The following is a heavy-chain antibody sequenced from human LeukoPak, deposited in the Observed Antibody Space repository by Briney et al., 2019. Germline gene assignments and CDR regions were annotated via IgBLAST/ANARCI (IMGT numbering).Heavy chain of an antibody. V-gene: IGHV1-2*02. Sequence: VASVKVSCKASGYTFTGYYMHWVRQAPGQGLEWMGWINPNSGGTNYAQKFQGRVTMTRDTSISTAYMELSRLRSDDTAVYYCARDSSSVLRFLERLPNLDYWGQGTLVTVSS. CDR3: ARDSSSVLRFLERLPNLDY. CDR1: GYTFTGYY. D-gene: IGHD3-3*01. CDR2: INPNSGGT. J-gene: IGHJ4*02.